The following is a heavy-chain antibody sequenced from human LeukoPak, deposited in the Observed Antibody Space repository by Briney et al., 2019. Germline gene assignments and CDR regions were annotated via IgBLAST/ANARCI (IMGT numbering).Heavy chain of an antibody. J-gene: IGHJ3*02. D-gene: IGHD1-26*01. CDR1: GFTFSSYS. V-gene: IGHV3-21*01. CDR2: ISSSSSYI. CDR3: AGGSYPSLDAFDI. Sequence: GGSLRLSCAASGFTFSSYSMNWVRQAPGKGLEWVSSISSSSSYIYYADSVKGRFTISRDNAKNSLYLQMNSLRAEDTAVYYCAGGSYPSLDAFDIWGQGTMVTVSS.